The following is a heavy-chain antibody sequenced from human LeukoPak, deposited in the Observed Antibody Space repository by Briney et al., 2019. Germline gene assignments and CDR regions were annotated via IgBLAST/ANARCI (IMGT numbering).Heavy chain of an antibody. V-gene: IGHV3-64*01. CDR1: GFIFSNHA. CDR3: ARGEVYYDSIGYRRLDS. J-gene: IGHJ4*02. D-gene: IGHD3-22*01. Sequence: GGSLRLSCEASGFIFSNHAMHWVRQAPGKGLEYLSRISSNGANTFYVKSIKDRFTISRDNSKNTLFLQMGSLRAEDVAVYYCARGEVYYDSIGYRRLDSWGQGTLVTVSS. CDR2: ISSNGANT.